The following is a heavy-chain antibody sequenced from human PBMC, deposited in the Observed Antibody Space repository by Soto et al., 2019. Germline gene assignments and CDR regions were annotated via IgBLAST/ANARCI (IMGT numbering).Heavy chain of an antibody. Sequence: QVQLVESGGDVVQPGRSLRLSCIVSGFSFSEHDMSWVRQAPGKGLEWVAVIWFDGDNKYYADSVKGRFTISRENSKNTLYLQMSSLRAEDTAIYYCASGRTGILEYWGQGALVTVSS. CDR1: GFSFSEHD. V-gene: IGHV3-33*01. J-gene: IGHJ4*02. CDR2: IWFDGDNK. CDR3: ASGRTGILEY. D-gene: IGHD1-1*01.